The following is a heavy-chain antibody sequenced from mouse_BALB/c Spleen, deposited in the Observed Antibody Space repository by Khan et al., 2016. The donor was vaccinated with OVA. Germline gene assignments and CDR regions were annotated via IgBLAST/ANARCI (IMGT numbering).Heavy chain of an antibody. J-gene: IGHJ3*01. CDR2: VNPNNGDT. Sequence: VQLKESGPDLVKPGASVKISCKASGYSFTLYYMTWVRQSHGKSPEWIGRVNPNNGDTNYNQNFKGKALLTVDKSSNTAYMELRSLTSEDSAVFYCARGYEFFPYWGQGTLVTVSA. V-gene: IGHV1-26*01. D-gene: IGHD2-12*01. CDR1: GYSFTLYY. CDR3: ARGYEFFPY.